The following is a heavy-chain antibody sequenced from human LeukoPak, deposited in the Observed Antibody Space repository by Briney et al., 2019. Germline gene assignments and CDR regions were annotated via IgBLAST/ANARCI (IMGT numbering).Heavy chain of an antibody. D-gene: IGHD6-19*01. Sequence: GGSLRLSCAASGFILSTYWMHWVRQAPGKGLVWVSRINSDGSNTNYADSVKGRFTISRDNAKNTLHLQMNSLRVEDTAVYYCVRDYNGYSSGTFFDQWGQGTLVTVSS. CDR1: GFILSTYW. V-gene: IGHV3-74*01. CDR3: VRDYNGYSSGTFFDQ. J-gene: IGHJ4*02. CDR2: INSDGSNT.